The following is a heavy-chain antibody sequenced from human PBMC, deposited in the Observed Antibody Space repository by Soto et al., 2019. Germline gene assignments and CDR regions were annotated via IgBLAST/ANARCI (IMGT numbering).Heavy chain of an antibody. CDR1: GFTFSSYA. D-gene: IGHD1-26*01. CDR3: AKALSGSYQTNYYYYGMDV. J-gene: IGHJ6*02. CDR2: ISGSGGST. V-gene: IGHV3-23*01. Sequence: GGSLRLSCVASGFTFSSYAMSWVRQAPGKGLEWVSAISGSGGSTYYADSVKGRFTISRDNSKNTLYLQMNSLRAEDTAVYYCAKALSGSYQTNYYYYGMDVWGQGTTVTVSS.